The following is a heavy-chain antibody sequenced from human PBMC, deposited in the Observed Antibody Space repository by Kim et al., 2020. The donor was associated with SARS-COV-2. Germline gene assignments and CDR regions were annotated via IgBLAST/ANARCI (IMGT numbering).Heavy chain of an antibody. CDR2: ISHDGTNK. J-gene: IGHJ6*02. CDR3: ARGQSYDFWSGPGMDV. CDR1: GFTFSSYA. V-gene: IGHV3-30-3*01. Sequence: GGSLRLSCAASGFTFSSYAIHWVRQAPGKGLEWVAEISHDGTNKYYGDSVKGRFTISRDKSQNTMYLQMNSLRGDDTATYYCARGQSYDFWSGPGMDVWGQGTTVTVSS. D-gene: IGHD3-3*01.